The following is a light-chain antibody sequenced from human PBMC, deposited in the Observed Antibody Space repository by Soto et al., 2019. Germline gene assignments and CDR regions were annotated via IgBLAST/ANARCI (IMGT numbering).Light chain of an antibody. CDR1: QSVSID. Sequence: IVMTQSPATLSVSPGERATLSCRASQSVSIDLAWYQQTPGQAPRLLIYAASNRATGIPARFSGSGSGTDFTLTISSLEPEDFAVYFCHQRYNWPRVTFGQGTRLEIK. CDR2: AAS. V-gene: IGKV3-11*01. CDR3: HQRYNWPRVT. J-gene: IGKJ5*01.